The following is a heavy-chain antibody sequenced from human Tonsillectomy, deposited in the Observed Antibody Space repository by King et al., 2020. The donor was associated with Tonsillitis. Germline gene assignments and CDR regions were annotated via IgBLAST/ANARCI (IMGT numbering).Heavy chain of an antibody. J-gene: IGHJ4*02. CDR2: IRYDGSNK. CDR3: VANRFGEMYFDY. Sequence: VQLVESGGGVVQPGGSLRLSCAASGFTFSSYGMHWVRQAPGKGLEWVAFIRYDGSNKYYADSVKGRFTISRDNSKNTLYLQMNSLRAEDTAVYYCVANRFGEMYFDYWGQGTLVTVSS. CDR1: GFTFSSYG. V-gene: IGHV3-30*02. D-gene: IGHD3-10*01.